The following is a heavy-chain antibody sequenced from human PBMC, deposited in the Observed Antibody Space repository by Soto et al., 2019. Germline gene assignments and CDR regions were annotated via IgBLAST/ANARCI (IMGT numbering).Heavy chain of an antibody. J-gene: IGHJ4*02. CDR2: IYYSGST. V-gene: IGHV4-39*01. CDR3: ARLEARTGTAYYFDY. CDR1: GGSISSSSYY. D-gene: IGHD1-1*01. Sequence: PSETLSLTCTVSGGSISSSSYYWGWTRQPPGKGLEWIGSIYYSGSTYYNPSLKSRVTISVDTSKNQFSLKLSSVTAADTAVYYCARLEARTGTAYYFDYWGQGTLVTVSS.